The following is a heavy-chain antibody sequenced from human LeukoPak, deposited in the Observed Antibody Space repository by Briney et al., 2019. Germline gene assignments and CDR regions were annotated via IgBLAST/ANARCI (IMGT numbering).Heavy chain of an antibody. Sequence: SETLSLTCAVYGGSFSGYYWSWIRQPPGKGLEWIGEINHSGSTNYNPSLKSRVTISVDTSKNQFSLKLSSVTAADTAVYYCARDRSGSYYRFFDYWGQGTLVTVSS. V-gene: IGHV4-34*01. CDR2: INHSGST. CDR3: ARDRSGSYYRFFDY. CDR1: GGSFSGYY. J-gene: IGHJ4*02. D-gene: IGHD3-10*01.